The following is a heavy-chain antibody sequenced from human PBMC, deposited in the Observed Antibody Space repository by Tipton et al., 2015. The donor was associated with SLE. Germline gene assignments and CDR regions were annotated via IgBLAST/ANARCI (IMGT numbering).Heavy chain of an antibody. CDR3: ARGNRGMLVDYFDR. CDR1: GFTFNNYA. J-gene: IGHJ4*02. V-gene: IGHV3-30*14. D-gene: IGHD3-16*01. CDR2: ISYDGGEK. Sequence: RSLRLSCAVSGFTFNNYAMHWVRQAPGKGLEWVTVISYDGGEKYYADSVKGRFTISRDKSRNTLYLQMNSLRGEDTAVYYCARGNRGMLVDYFDRWGQGILVPVS.